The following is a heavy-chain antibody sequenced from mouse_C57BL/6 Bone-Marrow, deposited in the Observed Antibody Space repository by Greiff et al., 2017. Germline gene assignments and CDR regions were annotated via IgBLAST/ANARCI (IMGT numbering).Heavy chain of an antibody. J-gene: IGHJ1*03. CDR2: IWRGGST. V-gene: IGHV2-5*01. CDR3: AKNGAHITTVVEGYFDV. D-gene: IGHD1-1*01. Sequence: QVQLKESGPGLVQPSQSLSITCTVSGFSLTSYGVPWVRQSPGKGLEWLGVIWRGGSTDYNAAFMSRLSITKHNSKSQVFFKMNSLQADDTAIYYCAKNGAHITTVVEGYFDVWGTGTTVTVAS. CDR1: GFSLTSYG.